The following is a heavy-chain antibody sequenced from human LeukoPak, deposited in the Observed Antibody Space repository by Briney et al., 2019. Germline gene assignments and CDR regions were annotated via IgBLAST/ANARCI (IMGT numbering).Heavy chain of an antibody. J-gene: IGHJ4*02. CDR1: GFTFSSYA. Sequence: PGGSLRLSCAASGFTFSSYAMSWVRQAPGKGLEWVSAISGSGGSTYYADSVKGRFTISRDNSKNTLYLQMNSLRAEDTAVYYCAKAAPYYYDSSVYFDYWGQGTLVTVSS. D-gene: IGHD3-22*01. CDR2: ISGSGGST. V-gene: IGHV3-23*01. CDR3: AKAAPYYYDSSVYFDY.